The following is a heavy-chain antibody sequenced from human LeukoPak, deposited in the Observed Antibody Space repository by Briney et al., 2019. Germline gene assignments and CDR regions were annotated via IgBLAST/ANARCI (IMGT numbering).Heavy chain of an antibody. Sequence: GGSLRLSCVVSGFTFSDSTMTWVRQAPGKGLEWVAKMKEDGSEKYYVDSVKGRFTISRDNAKNSLYLQMNSLRAEDTAVYYCARDCVVDEGWLAYNWFDPWGQGTLVTVSS. CDR3: ARDCVVDEGWLAYNWFDP. CDR2: MKEDGSEK. V-gene: IGHV3-7*01. J-gene: IGHJ5*02. CDR1: GFTFSDST. D-gene: IGHD5-24*01.